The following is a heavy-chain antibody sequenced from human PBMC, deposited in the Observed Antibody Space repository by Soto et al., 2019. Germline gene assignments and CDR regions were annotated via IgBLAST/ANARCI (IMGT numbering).Heavy chain of an antibody. Sequence: GESLKISCKVSGYSFTIYWIGWVRQMPGKGLEWMGIIYPGDSDTIYSPSFQGQVTISADKSINTAYLQWSSLKASDTAMYYCARHNSSFGAQQPPYYYYIDYWGQGTLVTVSS. V-gene: IGHV5-51*01. J-gene: IGHJ4*02. CDR1: GYSFTIYW. CDR3: ARHNSSFGAQQPPYYYYIDY. CDR2: IYPGDSDT. D-gene: IGHD3-3*01.